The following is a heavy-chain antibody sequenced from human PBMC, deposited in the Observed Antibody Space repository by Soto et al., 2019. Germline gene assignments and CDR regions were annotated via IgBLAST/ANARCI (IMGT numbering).Heavy chain of an antibody. V-gene: IGHV1-69*12. CDR2: IMPVFPTP. CDR3: ARDKDRQQLGGNYYYIMDV. J-gene: IGHJ6*01. D-gene: IGHD3-3*02. CDR1: GGTFRTSA. Sequence: QVQLVQSGAEVKKPGSSVKVSCKTSGGTFRTSAISWVRQAPGQGLEWMGGIMPVFPTPDYAEKFQGRVTIPADESTGTAYMELRSLRSEDTAVYYCARDKDRQQLGGNYYYIMDVWGQGTTVTVSS.